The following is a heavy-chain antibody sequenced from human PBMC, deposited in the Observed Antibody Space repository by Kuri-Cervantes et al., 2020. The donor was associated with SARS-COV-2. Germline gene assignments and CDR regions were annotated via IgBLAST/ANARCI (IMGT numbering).Heavy chain of an antibody. CDR3: ARRIVGAAYKWFDP. V-gene: IGHV1-46*01. J-gene: IGHJ5*02. CDR2: INPSGGNT. D-gene: IGHD1-26*01. CDR1: GYTFTSYY. Sequence: ASVNVSCKASGYTFTSYYLHWVRQAPGQGLEWMGIINPSGGNTSYAQKFQGRVTMNRDRTTSTVYMELSSLRSEDSTVYYCARRIVGAAYKWFDPWGQGTLVTVSS.